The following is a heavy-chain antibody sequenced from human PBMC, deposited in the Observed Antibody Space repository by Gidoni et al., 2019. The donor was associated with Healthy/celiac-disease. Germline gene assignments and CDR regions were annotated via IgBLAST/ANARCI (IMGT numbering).Heavy chain of an antibody. Sequence: QVQLQQWGAGLLKPSETLSLTCAVYGASFSGYYWSWIRQPPGKGLEWIGEINHSGSTNYNPSLKSRVTISVDTSKNQFSLKLSSVTAADTAVYYCARRHIGWAARPGIDYWGQGTLVTVSS. J-gene: IGHJ4*02. CDR1: GASFSGYY. CDR2: INHSGST. CDR3: ARRHIGWAARPGIDY. D-gene: IGHD6-6*01. V-gene: IGHV4-34*01.